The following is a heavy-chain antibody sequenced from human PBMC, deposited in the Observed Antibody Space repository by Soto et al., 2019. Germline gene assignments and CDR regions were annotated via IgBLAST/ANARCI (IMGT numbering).Heavy chain of an antibody. CDR1: GYTFTTYD. CDR3: ARGYCADDICSYFDF. J-gene: IGHJ4*02. CDR2: ISTFNGDT. V-gene: IGHV1-18*01. D-gene: IGHD2-8*01. Sequence: QVQLVQSGPAVKKPGASVKVSCETSGYTFTTYDITWVRQAPGQGLEWMGWISTFNGDTKYEEKLQDRVTMTTDTFTATAYMELRSLGSDDTAVYYCARGYCADDICSYFDFWGQGTLVTVSS.